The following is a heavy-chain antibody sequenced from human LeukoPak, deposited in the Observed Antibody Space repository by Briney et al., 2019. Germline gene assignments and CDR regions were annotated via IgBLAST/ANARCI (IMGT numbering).Heavy chain of an antibody. V-gene: IGHV3-23*01. J-gene: IGHJ4*02. Sequence: AGGSLRLSCAASGFTSSSYAMSWVRQAPGKGLEWVSTISGGGGSTSYADSVRGRFTISRDNSKNTLYLQMNSLRAEDTAIYYCAKGDSSSWGVFDYWGQGTLVTVSS. CDR1: GFTSSSYA. D-gene: IGHD6-13*01. CDR2: ISGGGGST. CDR3: AKGDSSSWGVFDY.